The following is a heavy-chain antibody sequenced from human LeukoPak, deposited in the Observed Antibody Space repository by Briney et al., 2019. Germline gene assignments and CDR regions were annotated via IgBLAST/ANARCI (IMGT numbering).Heavy chain of an antibody. CDR1: GFTFSKYW. V-gene: IGHV3-74*01. D-gene: IGHD6-19*01. CDR3: ATKQWLAPPPDS. J-gene: IGHJ4*02. CDR2: IKTDGTVT. Sequence: TGGSLRLSCAASGFTFSKYWMFCVRHAPGKGLESVSQIKTDGTVTTSAHSLKGRFTVSRDNADNTMFLQMNSVRDEDTAVYYCATKQWLAPPPDSWGQGTPVTVSS.